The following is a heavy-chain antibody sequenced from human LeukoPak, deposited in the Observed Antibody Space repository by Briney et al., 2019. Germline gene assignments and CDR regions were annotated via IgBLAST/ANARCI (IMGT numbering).Heavy chain of an antibody. V-gene: IGHV4-34*01. CDR3: ARVPQYDILTGYWRVIDY. CDR1: GFTFSNAW. CDR2: INHSGST. D-gene: IGHD3-9*01. J-gene: IGHJ4*02. Sequence: PGGSLRLSCEVSGFTFSNAWMSWIRQPPGKGLEWIGEINHSGSTNYNPSLQSRVTISVDTSKNQFSLKLSSVTAADTAVYYCARVPQYDILTGYWRVIDYWGQGTLVTVSS.